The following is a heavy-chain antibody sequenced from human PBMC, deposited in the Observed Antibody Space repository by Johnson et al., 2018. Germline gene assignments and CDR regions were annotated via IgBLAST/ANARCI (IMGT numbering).Heavy chain of an antibody. CDR3: ASEGPGEYDSSGYYYARRPFQH. Sequence: QVQLVESGGGVVQPGRSLRLSCAASGFTFSSYGMHWVRQAPGKGQEWVAVIWYDGSNKYYAASVKGRFTISRDNSKNTLYLQMNSLGAEDTAGYYCASEGPGEYDSSGYYYARRPFQHWGQGTLVTVSS. D-gene: IGHD3-22*01. J-gene: IGHJ1*01. CDR2: IWYDGSNK. CDR1: GFTFSSYG. V-gene: IGHV3-33*01.